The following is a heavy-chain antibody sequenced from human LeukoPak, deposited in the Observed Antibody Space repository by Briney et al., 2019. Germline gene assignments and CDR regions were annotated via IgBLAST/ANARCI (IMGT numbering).Heavy chain of an antibody. V-gene: IGHV1-24*01. J-gene: IGHJ5*02. D-gene: IGHD3-9*01. CDR3: ATDPVYYDILTGYYLGGWFDP. CDR1: GYTLTELS. CDR2: FDPEDGET. Sequence: ASVKVSCKFSGYTLTELSMHWVRQAPGKGLEWMGGFDPEDGETIYAQKFQGRVTMTEDTSTDTAYMELSSLRSEDTAVYYCATDPVYYDILTGYYLGGWFDPWGQGTLVTVSS.